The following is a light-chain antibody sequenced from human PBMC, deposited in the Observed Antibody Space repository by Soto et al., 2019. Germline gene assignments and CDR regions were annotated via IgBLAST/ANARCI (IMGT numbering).Light chain of an antibody. J-gene: IGKJ2*01. CDR3: QLYGSSPGYT. V-gene: IGKV3-20*01. CDR1: QSVSSTY. Sequence: EIVLTQSPGTLSLSPGERATLSCRASQSVSSTYLAWYQQKPGQAPRLLIYGASSRATGIPDRFSGSGSGTDFPLTISRLEPEDFAVYYCQLYGSSPGYTFGQGTKLEIK. CDR2: GAS.